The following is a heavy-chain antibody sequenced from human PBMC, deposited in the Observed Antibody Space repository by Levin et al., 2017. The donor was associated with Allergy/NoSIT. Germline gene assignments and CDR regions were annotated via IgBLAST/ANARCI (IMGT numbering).Heavy chain of an antibody. CDR3: ARHGDEGASLNPYFYHRLDV. J-gene: IGHJ6*02. CDR1: GYSFTTYW. D-gene: IGHD1-26*01. V-gene: IGHV5-51*01. CDR2: IYPDDSDT. Sequence: GESLKISCQASGYSFTTYWIGWVRQMPGKGLEWMGIIYPDDSDTRYSPSFQGQVTISADKSIRTAYLQWNTLGASDTAIYYCARHGDEGASLNPYFYHRLDVWVQGTTVTVSS.